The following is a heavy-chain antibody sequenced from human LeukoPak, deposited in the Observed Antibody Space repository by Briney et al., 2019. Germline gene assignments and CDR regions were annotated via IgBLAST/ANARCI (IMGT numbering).Heavy chain of an antibody. J-gene: IGHJ4*02. V-gene: IGHV3-21*01. CDR1: GFTFSSYW. CDR2: ISPDSNYK. Sequence: PGGSLRLSCATSGFTFSSYWMNWLRLAPGKGLEWVSSISPDSNYKYYVDSVKGRFTIPRDNAKSSLYLQMNSLRAEDTAVYYCVRGGYRGFDYEYWGQGTLVTVSS. CDR3: VRGGYRGFDYEY. D-gene: IGHD5-12*01.